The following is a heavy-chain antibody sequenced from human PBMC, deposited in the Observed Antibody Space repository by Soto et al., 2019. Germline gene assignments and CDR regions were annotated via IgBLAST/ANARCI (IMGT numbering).Heavy chain of an antibody. D-gene: IGHD1-26*01. V-gene: IGHV3-30-3*01. Sequence: PGGSLRLSCAASGFTFSSYAMHWVRQAPGKGLEWVAVISYDGSNKYYADSVKGRFTISRDNSKNTLYLQMNSLRAEDTAVYYCARDQVGATVSAFDIWGQVTMVTVSS. CDR3: ARDQVGATVSAFDI. CDR1: GFTFSSYA. J-gene: IGHJ3*02. CDR2: ISYDGSNK.